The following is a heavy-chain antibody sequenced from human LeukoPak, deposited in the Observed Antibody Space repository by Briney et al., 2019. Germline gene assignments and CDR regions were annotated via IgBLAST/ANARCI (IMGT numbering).Heavy chain of an antibody. Sequence: SVKVSXKASGGTFSSYAISWMRQAPGQGLEWMGGIIPIFGTANYAQKFQGRVTITTDESTSTAYMELSSLRSEDTAVYYCASIYYDSSGYYPYYYYYYMDVWGKGTTVTVSS. CDR1: GGTFSSYA. V-gene: IGHV1-69*05. CDR2: IIPIFGTA. D-gene: IGHD3-22*01. CDR3: ASIYYDSSGYYPYYYYYYMDV. J-gene: IGHJ6*03.